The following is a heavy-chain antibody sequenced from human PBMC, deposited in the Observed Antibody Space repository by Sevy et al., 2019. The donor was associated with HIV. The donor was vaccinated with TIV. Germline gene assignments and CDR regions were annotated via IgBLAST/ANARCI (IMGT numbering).Heavy chain of an antibody. V-gene: IGHV1-2*02. CDR2: INPNSGGT. D-gene: IGHD3-3*01. Sequence: ASVKVSCKASGYTFTGYYMHWVRQAPGQGLEWMGWINPNSGGTNYAQKFQGRVTMTRDTSISTAYMELSRLRSDDTAVYYCARDIILRFLEWSPGDYNGMDVWGQGTTVTVSS. CDR1: GYTFTGYY. CDR3: ARDIILRFLEWSPGDYNGMDV. J-gene: IGHJ6*01.